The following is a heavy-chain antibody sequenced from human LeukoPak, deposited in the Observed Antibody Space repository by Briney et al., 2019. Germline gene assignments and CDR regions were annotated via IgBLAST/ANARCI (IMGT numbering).Heavy chain of an antibody. CDR3: AKGSSPDSYMDV. CDR2: IWSAGSKK. D-gene: IGHD6-13*01. Sequence: GGSVRLSCAASGFTFSSYGMHWVRQAPGKGVEWVAVIWSAGSKKYYADSVQGRCTRSRANSTNTLALQMTRLRAEDTAVYDCAKGSSPDSYMDVWGKGTTVTVSS. CDR1: GFTFSSYG. J-gene: IGHJ6*03. V-gene: IGHV3-33*08.